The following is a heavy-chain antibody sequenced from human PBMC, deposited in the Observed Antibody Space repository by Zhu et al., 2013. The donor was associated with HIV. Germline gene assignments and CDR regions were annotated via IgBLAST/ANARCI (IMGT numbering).Heavy chain of an antibody. D-gene: IGHD2-2*01. J-gene: IGHJ4*02. CDR1: GYIFTDFG. CDR2: INPNSGGT. CDR3: ASGRSSTSFDY. Sequence: QVHLVQSGAEMKNPGASVMVSCKTSGYIFTDFGITWVRQAPGQGLEWMGWINPNSGGTNYAQKFQGRVTMTRDTSISTAYMELSRLRSDDTAVYYCASGRSSTSFDYWGQGTLVTVSS. V-gene: IGHV1-2*02.